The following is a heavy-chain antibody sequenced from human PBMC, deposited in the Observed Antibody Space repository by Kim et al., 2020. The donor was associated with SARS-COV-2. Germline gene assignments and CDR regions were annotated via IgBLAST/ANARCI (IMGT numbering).Heavy chain of an antibody. V-gene: IGHV3-48*04. J-gene: IGHJ6*02. D-gene: IGHD3-9*01. CDR1: GFTFSSYS. Sequence: GGSLRLSCAASGFTFSSYSMNWVRQAPGKGLEWVSYISSSSSTIYYADSVKGRFTISRDNAKNSLYLQMNSLRAEDTAVYYCARDGAQPPTRYYDILTGFTHYYYYYGMDVWGQGTTVTVSS. CDR2: ISSSSSTI. CDR3: ARDGAQPPTRYYDILTGFTHYYYYYGMDV.